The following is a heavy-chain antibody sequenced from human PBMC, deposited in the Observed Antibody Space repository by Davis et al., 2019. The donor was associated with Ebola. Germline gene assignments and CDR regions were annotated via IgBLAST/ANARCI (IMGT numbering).Heavy chain of an antibody. CDR3: ARQGWSGYSLRHWLDP. V-gene: IGHV3-48*02. D-gene: IGHD3-3*01. J-gene: IGHJ5*02. Sequence: GESLKISCAASGFTFSSYSMNWVRQAPGKGLEWVSYISSSSSTKYYADSVKGRFTISRDNAKNSLYLQMNSLTDEDTAVYYCARQGWSGYSLRHWLDPWGRGTLVTVSS. CDR2: ISSSSSTK. CDR1: GFTFSSYS.